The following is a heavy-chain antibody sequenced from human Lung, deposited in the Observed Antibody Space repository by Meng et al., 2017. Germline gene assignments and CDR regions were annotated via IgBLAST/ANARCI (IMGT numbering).Heavy chain of an antibody. D-gene: IGHD4-11*01. CDR3: ARGPTTMAHDFDY. CDR2: INHSGST. CDR1: GGSFSDYY. V-gene: IGHV4-34*01. Sequence: QVQLQRCGAGLLKPSDTLSLTCVVSGGSFSDYYWSWIRQPPGKGLEWIGEINHSGSTNYNPSLESRATISVDTSQNNLSLKLSSVTAADSAVYYCARGPTTMAHDFDYWGQGTLVTVSS. J-gene: IGHJ4*02.